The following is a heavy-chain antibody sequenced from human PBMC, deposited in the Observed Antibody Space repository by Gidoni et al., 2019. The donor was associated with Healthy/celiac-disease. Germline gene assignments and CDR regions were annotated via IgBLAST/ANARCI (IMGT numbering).Heavy chain of an antibody. J-gene: IGHJ4*02. CDR1: GFTFSSYA. D-gene: IGHD3-16*01. CDR3: AKVVDSITYYFDY. Sequence: EVQLLESGGGLVQPGGSLRLSCAASGFTFSSYAMSWVRQAPGKGLEWVSAISGSGGSTYYGDSVKGRFTISRDNSKNTLYLQMNSLRAEDTAVYYCAKVVDSITYYFDYWGQGTLVTVSS. CDR2: ISGSGGST. V-gene: IGHV3-23*01.